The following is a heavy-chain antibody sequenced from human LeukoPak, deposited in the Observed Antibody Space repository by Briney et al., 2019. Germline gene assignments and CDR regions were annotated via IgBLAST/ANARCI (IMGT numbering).Heavy chain of an antibody. CDR1: GGTFSSYA. CDR3: ASTPYYYGSGSYYHQGYYFDY. D-gene: IGHD3-10*01. CDR2: IIPIFGTA. J-gene: IGHJ4*02. Sequence: SVKVSCKASGGTFSSYAISWVRQAPGQGLEWMGGIIPIFGTANYAQKFQDRATITADESTSTAYMELSSLRSEDTAVYYCASTPYYYGSGSYYHQGYYFDYWGQGTLVTVSS. V-gene: IGHV1-69*13.